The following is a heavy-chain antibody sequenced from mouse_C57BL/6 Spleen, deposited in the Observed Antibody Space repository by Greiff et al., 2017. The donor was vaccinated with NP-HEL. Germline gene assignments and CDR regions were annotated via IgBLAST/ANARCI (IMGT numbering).Heavy chain of an antibody. V-gene: IGHV1-81*01. Sequence: VKLQQSGAELARPGASVKLSCKASGYTFTSYGISWVKQRTGQGLEWIGEIYPRSGNTYYNEKFKGKATLTADKSSSTAYMELRSLTSEDSAVYFCARGAYGSRGAYWGQGTLVTVSA. D-gene: IGHD1-1*01. CDR1: GYTFTSYG. CDR2: IYPRSGNT. J-gene: IGHJ3*01. CDR3: ARGAYGSRGAY.